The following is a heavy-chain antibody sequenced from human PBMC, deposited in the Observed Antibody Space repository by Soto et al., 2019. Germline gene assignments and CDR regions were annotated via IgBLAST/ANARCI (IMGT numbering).Heavy chain of an antibody. V-gene: IGHV3-30-3*01. CDR3: ARDPTSIAVAGYFDY. CDR1: GFTFSSYA. J-gene: IGHJ4*02. Sequence: QVQLVESGGGVVQPGRSLRLYCAASGFTFSSYAMHWVRQAPGKGLEWVAVISYDGSNKYYADSVKGRFTISRDNSKNTLYLQMNSLRAEDTAVYYCARDPTSIAVAGYFDYWGQGTLVTVSS. D-gene: IGHD6-19*01. CDR2: ISYDGSNK.